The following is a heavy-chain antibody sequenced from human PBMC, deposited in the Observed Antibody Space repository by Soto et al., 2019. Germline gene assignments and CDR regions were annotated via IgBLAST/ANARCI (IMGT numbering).Heavy chain of an antibody. J-gene: IGHJ4*02. CDR1: GGSFSGYY. CDR2: INHSGGT. V-gene: IGHV4-34*01. D-gene: IGHD3-22*01. Sequence: QVQLQQWGAGLLKPSETLSLTCAVYGGSFSGYYWSWIRQPPGKGLEWIGEINHSGGTNYNPSLKSRVTISVDTSKNQFSLKLSSVTAADTAVYYCARGGKWLPPDYWGQGTLVTVSS. CDR3: ARGGKWLPPDY.